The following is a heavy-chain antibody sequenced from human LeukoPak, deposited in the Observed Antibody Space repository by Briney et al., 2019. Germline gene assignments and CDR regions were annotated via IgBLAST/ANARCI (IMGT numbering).Heavy chain of an antibody. CDR2: INHSGST. D-gene: IGHD2-2*01. V-gene: IGHV4-34*01. Sequence: PSETLSLTCAVYGGSFSGYYWSWIRHPPGKGLEWIGEINHSGSTNYNPSLKSRVTISVDTSKNQFSLKLSYVTAADTAVYYCARRGVVVPAATPGGDAFDIWGQGTMVTVSS. J-gene: IGHJ3*02. CDR1: GGSFSGYY. CDR3: ARRGVVVPAATPGGDAFDI.